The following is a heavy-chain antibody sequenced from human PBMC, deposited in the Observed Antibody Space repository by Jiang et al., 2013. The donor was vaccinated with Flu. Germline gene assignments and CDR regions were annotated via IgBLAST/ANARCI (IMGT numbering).Heavy chain of an antibody. D-gene: IGHD3-10*01. Sequence: KPGSSVRVSCKASGGTFSNYAVSWVRQAPGHGLEWLGRIIPFLGVTNYAQKFQARVTISADKSTGTAYMDLGSLTSEDTALYYCSRDQLEGFGGVDYWGQGTLVTVSS. CDR3: SRDQLEGFGGVDY. CDR2: IIPFLGVT. CDR1: GGTFSNYA. J-gene: IGHJ4*02. V-gene: IGHV1-69*04.